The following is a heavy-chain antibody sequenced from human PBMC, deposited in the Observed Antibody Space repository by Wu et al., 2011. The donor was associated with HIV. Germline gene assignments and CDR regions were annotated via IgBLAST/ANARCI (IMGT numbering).Heavy chain of an antibody. J-gene: IGHJ4*02. CDR3: ASGYCGANSCYSLDY. D-gene: IGHD2-21*01. Sequence: QVQLMQSGADMKKPGASVEGLLTKPSGYSFTTFDVNWVRQAPGQGFEWMGYINPLSGKTGYAQKFQGRVAITKDTSISTAYLELTNLTFDDTAVYYCASGYCGANSCYSLDYWGQGTLVTVSS. CDR2: INPLSGKT. V-gene: IGHV1-8*03. CDR1: GYSFTTFD.